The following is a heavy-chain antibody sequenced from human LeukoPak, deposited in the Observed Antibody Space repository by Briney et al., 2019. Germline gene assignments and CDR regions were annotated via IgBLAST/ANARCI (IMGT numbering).Heavy chain of an antibody. CDR2: INHSGST. J-gene: IGHJ5*02. CDR1: GGSFSGYY. CDR3: ARGGEYCSSTSCYAGGDWFDP. D-gene: IGHD2-2*01. V-gene: IGHV4-34*01. Sequence: KPSETLSLTCAVYGGSFSGYYWSWIRQPPGKGLEWIGEINHSGSTNYNPSLKSRVTISVDTSKNQFSLKPSSVTAADTAVYYCARGGEYCSSTSCYAGGDWFDPWGQGTLVTVSS.